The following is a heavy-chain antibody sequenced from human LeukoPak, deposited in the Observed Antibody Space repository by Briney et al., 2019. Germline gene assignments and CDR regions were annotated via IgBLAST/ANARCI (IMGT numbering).Heavy chain of an antibody. CDR2: ISSSSSYI. J-gene: IGHJ3*02. V-gene: IGHV3-21*01. CDR3: ARIHDYGDLDAFDI. D-gene: IGHD4/OR15-4a*01. Sequence: PGGSLRLSCAASGFTFSSYSMTWVRQAPGKGLEWVSSISSSSSYIYYADSVKGRFTISRDNAKNSLYLQMNSLRAEDTAVYYCARIHDYGDLDAFDIWGQGTMVTVSS. CDR1: GFTFSSYS.